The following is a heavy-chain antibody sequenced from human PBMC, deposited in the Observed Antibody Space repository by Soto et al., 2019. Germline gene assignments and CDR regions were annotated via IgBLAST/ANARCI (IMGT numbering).Heavy chain of an antibody. CDR2: IVVGSGNT. D-gene: IGHD2-2*01. CDR3: ARATRPAAMPYYYYYMDV. CDR1: GFAFTSSA. V-gene: IGHV1-58*01. Sequence: GASVKVSCKASGFAFTSSAGQWVRQARGQRLEWIGWIVVGSGNTNYAQKFQERVTITRDTSASTAYMELSSLRSEDTAVYYCARATRPAAMPYYYYYMDVWGKGTTVTVS. J-gene: IGHJ6*03.